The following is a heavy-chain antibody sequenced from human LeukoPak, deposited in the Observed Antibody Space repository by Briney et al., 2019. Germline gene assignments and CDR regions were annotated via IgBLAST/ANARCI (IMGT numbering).Heavy chain of an antibody. CDR3: ANKVYCSTTSCYHAGY. J-gene: IGHJ4*02. CDR2: IYHSGTT. V-gene: IGHV4-4*02. Sequence: SETLSLTCAVSGESISSTNWWSWVRQAPGKGLERIGEIYHSGTTKYNPSLKSRVTISFDTSKNQFSLNLRSVTAADTAVYFCANKVYCSTTSCYHAGYWGQGTLVTVSS. CDR1: GESISSTNW. D-gene: IGHD2-2*01.